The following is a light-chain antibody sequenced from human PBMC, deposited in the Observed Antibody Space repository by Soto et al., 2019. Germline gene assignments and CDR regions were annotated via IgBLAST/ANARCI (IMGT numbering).Light chain of an antibody. CDR3: CSYAGSYTFVV. V-gene: IGLV2-11*01. CDR1: ISDVAAYNY. J-gene: IGLJ2*01. Sequence: SALTQPRSVSGSPGQSVTLSCPEPISDVAAYNYVSWYQQHPGKAPKLLICDVSRRPSGVPDRFSGSKSGNTASLTISGLQAEDEADYYCCSYAGSYTFVVFGGGTK. CDR2: DVS.